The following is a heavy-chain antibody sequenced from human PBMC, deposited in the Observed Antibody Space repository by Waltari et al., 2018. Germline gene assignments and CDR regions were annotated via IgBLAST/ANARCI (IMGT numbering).Heavy chain of an antibody. D-gene: IGHD4-17*01. Sequence: VQLVESGGGLVQPGESLRLSCAASGFTFTTYWMHWVRQAPGTGLGWVSRITSDGRSTSYADSVKGRFTISRDNAKNTLYLQMNSLRGEDTAVYFCARVIEYGDYELDYWGQGTLVTVSS. CDR2: ITSDGRST. CDR1: GFTFTTYW. V-gene: IGHV3-74*01. J-gene: IGHJ4*02. CDR3: ARVIEYGDYELDY.